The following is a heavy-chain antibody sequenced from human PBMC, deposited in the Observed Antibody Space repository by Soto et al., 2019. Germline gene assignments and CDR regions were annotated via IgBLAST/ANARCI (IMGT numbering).Heavy chain of an antibody. CDR2: IYYSGST. V-gene: IGHV4-39*01. Sequence: QLQLQESGPGLVKPSDTLSLTCTVSGVSIRSSSYYWGWIRQPPGKGLEWIGGIYYSGSTYYNPSRKSRVTISVDTYKNQFSLELSSVAATDTAVYYCARSDPPSSGLPPCYYYNGMDVWGQGTTVIVSS. CDR1: GVSIRSSSYY. J-gene: IGHJ6*02. CDR3: ARSDPPSSGLPPCYYYNGMDV. D-gene: IGHD3-22*01.